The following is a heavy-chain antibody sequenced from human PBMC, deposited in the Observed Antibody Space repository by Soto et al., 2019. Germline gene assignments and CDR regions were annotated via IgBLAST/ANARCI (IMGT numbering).Heavy chain of an antibody. CDR1: GFSLRTTGVG. CDR3: AHTWGLPFDY. D-gene: IGHD3-16*01. V-gene: IGHV2-5*02. J-gene: IGHJ4*02. CDR2: FYWDDDK. Sequence: QITLKESGPTLVKPTQTLTLTCTYSGFSLRTTGVGVGWIRQPPGKALEWLGIFYWDDDKRYSPSLKNRLTLTNDISKSQVVLILTNMDPVDTATYYCAHTWGLPFDYWGQGTLVIVSS.